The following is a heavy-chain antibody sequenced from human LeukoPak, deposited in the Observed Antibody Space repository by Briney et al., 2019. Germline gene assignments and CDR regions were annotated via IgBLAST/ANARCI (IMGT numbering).Heavy chain of an antibody. J-gene: IGHJ1*01. CDR2: IHREDT. CDR1: GFSVSSNY. Sequence: GGSLRLSCVASGFSVSSNYMSWVRQAPGKGLEWVSLIHREDTYYADSVKGRFTISRDIPKNTLYLQMNSLRAEDTAVYYCARDGSSRSLQYWGQGTLVTVSS. CDR3: ARDGSSRSLQY. V-gene: IGHV3-53*01.